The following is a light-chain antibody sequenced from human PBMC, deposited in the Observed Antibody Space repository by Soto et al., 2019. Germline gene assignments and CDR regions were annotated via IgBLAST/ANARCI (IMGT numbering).Light chain of an antibody. CDR3: QQYGSSYT. CDR2: AEA. CDR1: QSVSSRY. V-gene: IGKV3-20*01. J-gene: IGKJ3*01. Sequence: EIVLTQSPGTLSLSPGERATLSCRASQSVSSRYLAWYQQKPGQAPRLLIYAEAYRAPGIQDSFSGSGSGTDFTLTISRLEPEDFAVYYCQQYGSSYTFGPGTKVDIK.